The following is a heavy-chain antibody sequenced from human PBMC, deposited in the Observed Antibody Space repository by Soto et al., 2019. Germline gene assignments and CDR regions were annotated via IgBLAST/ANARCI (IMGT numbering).Heavy chain of an antibody. CDR3: ARVGSIIAARPYYFDD. CDR2: ISAYNGNT. D-gene: IGHD6-6*01. CDR1: GYTFTGHS. V-gene: IGHV1-18*04. J-gene: IGHJ4*02. Sequence: ASEKVSCKASGYTFTGHSIHWLRQAPGQGPEWMGWISAYNGNTNYAQKLQGRVTMTTDTSTSTAYMELRSLRSDDTAVYYWARVGSIIAARPYYFDDLGQGTLVTVSS.